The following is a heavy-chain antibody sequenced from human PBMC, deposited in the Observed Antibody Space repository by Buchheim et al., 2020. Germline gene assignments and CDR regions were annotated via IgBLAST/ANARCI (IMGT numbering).Heavy chain of an antibody. CDR1: GFTFTTYW. Sequence: EVQLVESGGGLVQPGGSLRLSCGASGFTFTTYWMSWVRQAPGKGLEWVSAISGSGGSTYYADSVKGRFTISRDNSKNTLYLQMNSLRAEDTAVYYCASFITMIVVVPSGYWGQGTL. CDR2: ISGSGGST. CDR3: ASFITMIVVVPSGY. D-gene: IGHD3-22*01. J-gene: IGHJ4*02. V-gene: IGHV3-23*04.